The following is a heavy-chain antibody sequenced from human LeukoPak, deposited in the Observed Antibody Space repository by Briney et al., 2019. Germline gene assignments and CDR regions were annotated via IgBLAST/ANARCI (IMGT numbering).Heavy chain of an antibody. Sequence: GRSLRLSCAPSGFSFSTYCMDCVRQAPGKGLEWVGNINQDGSVKHYVDSVRGRFTISRDNTRNSVYLQMSALRVEDTAVYYCTRDFVFWGQGSLVTASS. CDR1: GFSFSTYC. CDR3: TRDFVF. V-gene: IGHV3-7*01. D-gene: IGHD3-3*01. CDR2: INQDGSVK. J-gene: IGHJ4*02.